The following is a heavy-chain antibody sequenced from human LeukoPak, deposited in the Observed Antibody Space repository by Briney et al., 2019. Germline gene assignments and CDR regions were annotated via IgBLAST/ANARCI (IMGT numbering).Heavy chain of an antibody. Sequence: GGSLRLSCAASGFTVSSTYMSWVRQAPGKGLEWVSLINGGEVPYYADSVKGRFTTSTDNSKNTLSLQMTSLRAEDTAMYYCARDRYFDFWGQGTLVTVSS. CDR3: ARDRYFDF. V-gene: IGHV3-53*01. CDR2: INGGEVP. CDR1: GFTVSSTY. J-gene: IGHJ4*01.